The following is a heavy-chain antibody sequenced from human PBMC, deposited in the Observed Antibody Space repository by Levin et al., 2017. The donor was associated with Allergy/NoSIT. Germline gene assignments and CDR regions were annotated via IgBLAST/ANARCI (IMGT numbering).Heavy chain of an antibody. Sequence: SETLSLTCAVYGGSFSGYYWSWIRQPPGKGLEWIGEINHSGSTNYNPSLKSRVTISVDTSKNQFSLKLSSVTAADTAVYYCASIEASHYDSSEYYYGMDVWGQGTTVTVSS. CDR3: ASIEASHYDSSEYYYGMDV. J-gene: IGHJ6*02. D-gene: IGHD3-22*01. V-gene: IGHV4-34*01. CDR1: GGSFSGYY. CDR2: INHSGST.